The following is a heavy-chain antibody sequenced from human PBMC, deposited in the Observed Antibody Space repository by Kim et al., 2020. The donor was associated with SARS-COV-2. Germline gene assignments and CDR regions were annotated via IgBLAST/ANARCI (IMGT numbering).Heavy chain of an antibody. CDR1: GFTFSSYA. D-gene: IGHD2-8*01. V-gene: IGHV3-23*01. CDR3: AKDRFPHLDLRPLGYCTNGVCYADACDI. CDR2: ISGSGGST. Sequence: GGSLRLSCAASGFTFSSYAMSWVRQAPGKGLEWVSAISGSGGSTYYADSVKGRFTISRDNSKNTLYLQMNSLRAEDTAVYYCAKDRFPHLDLRPLGYCTNGVCYADACDIWGQGTMVTVSS. J-gene: IGHJ3*02.